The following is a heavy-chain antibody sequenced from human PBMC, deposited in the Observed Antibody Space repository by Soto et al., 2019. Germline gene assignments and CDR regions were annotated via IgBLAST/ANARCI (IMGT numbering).Heavy chain of an antibody. J-gene: IGHJ4*02. D-gene: IGHD2-2*01. CDR2: ISDRGNS. Sequence: GGSLRLSCFASGFTFSNYAMNWVRQTPGKGLLEWVSTISDRGNSYYADSVKGRFTVSRDNSKNTMYLQMNSLRAEDTAVYYCAKRSRYCSSSICYSSSVDYWGQGSLVTVSS. CDR3: AKRSRYCSSSICYSSSVDY. V-gene: IGHV3-23*01. CDR1: GFTFSNYA.